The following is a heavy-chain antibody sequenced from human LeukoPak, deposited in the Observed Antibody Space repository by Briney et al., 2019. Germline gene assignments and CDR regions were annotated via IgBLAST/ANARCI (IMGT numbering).Heavy chain of an antibody. CDR1: GGSFSGYY. D-gene: IGHD3-22*01. J-gene: IGHJ6*03. CDR3: ARVALYYDSSGYYGKGYYYYYMDV. Sequence: SETLSPTCAVYGGSFSGYYWSWIRQPPGKGLEWIGEINHSGSTNYNPSLKSRVTISVDTSKNQFSLKLSSVTAADTAVYYCARVALYYDSSGYYGKGYYYYYMDVWGKGTTVTVSS. CDR2: INHSGST. V-gene: IGHV4-34*01.